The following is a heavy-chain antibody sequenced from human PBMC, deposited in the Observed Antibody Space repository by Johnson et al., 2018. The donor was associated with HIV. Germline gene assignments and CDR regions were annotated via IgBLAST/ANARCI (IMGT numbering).Heavy chain of an antibody. J-gene: IGHJ3*02. V-gene: IGHV3-7*05. D-gene: IGHD1-1*01. CDR3: ATQYNYRQPFDI. CDR1: GFTFSSYA. CDR2: IKQDGSEK. Sequence: VQLVESGGGLVQPGGSLRISCAASGFTFSSYAMSWVRQAPGKGLEWVANIKQDGSEKYYVDSVKGRFTISRDNAKNSLYLQMNSLRAEDTAVYYCATQYNYRQPFDIWGQGTMVTVSS.